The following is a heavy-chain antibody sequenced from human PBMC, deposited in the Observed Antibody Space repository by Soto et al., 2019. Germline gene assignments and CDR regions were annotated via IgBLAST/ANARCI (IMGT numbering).Heavy chain of an antibody. J-gene: IGHJ4*02. D-gene: IGHD3-16*01. CDR2: ISSSSTAI. V-gene: IGHV3-48*01. CDR1: GFSFSSYS. CDR3: ARVRYSNTFIPDY. Sequence: GGSLRLSCAASGFSFSSYSMNWVRQAPGKGLEWVSSISSSSTAIFYADSVKGRFTISRDNAKSSLYLQMNSLRAEDTAVYYCARVRYSNTFIPDYCGQGTLVTVSS.